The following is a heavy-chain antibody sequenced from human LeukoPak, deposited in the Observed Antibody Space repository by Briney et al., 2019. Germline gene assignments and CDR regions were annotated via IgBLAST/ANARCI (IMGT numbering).Heavy chain of an antibody. D-gene: IGHD3-10*01. CDR3: ARGSGALYYGMDV. CDR2: INFSGTT. J-gene: IGHJ6*02. Sequence: SETLSLTCTVPSGSIRSYYWSWIRQPPGEGLEWIGYINFSGTTNYNPSLKSRVTISADTSKDRFSLKLTSVTAADTAVYYCARGSGALYYGMDVWGQGTTVTVSS. CDR1: SGSIRSYY. V-gene: IGHV4-59*01.